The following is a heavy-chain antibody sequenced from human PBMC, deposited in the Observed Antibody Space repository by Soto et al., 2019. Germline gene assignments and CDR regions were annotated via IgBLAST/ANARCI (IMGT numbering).Heavy chain of an antibody. Sequence: QVQLRESGPGLVKPSETLSLTCTVSGGSVSSGSYYWSWIRQPPGKGLEWIGYIFYSGSTNYNPSLKSRVTISVDTSKNQFSLELRSVTAADTAVYYCARDSSTSQNIHYYYGMDVWGQGTTVTVPS. D-gene: IGHD2-2*01. CDR3: ARDSSTSQNIHYYYGMDV. V-gene: IGHV4-61*01. CDR2: IFYSGST. CDR1: GGSVSSGSYY. J-gene: IGHJ6*02.